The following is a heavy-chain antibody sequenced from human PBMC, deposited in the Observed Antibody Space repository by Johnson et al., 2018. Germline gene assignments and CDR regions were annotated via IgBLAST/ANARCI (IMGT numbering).Heavy chain of an antibody. V-gene: IGHV3-9*01. CDR3: AKDTQNYYMDV. Sequence: VQLQESGGGVVQPGRSLRLSCAASGFTFSSYAMHWVRQAPGKGLEWVSGISWNSGSIGYADSVKGRFTISRDNAKNSLYLQMNSLRAEDTALYYCAKDTQNYYMDVWGKGTTVTVS. J-gene: IGHJ6*03. CDR1: GFTFSSYA. CDR2: ISWNSGSI.